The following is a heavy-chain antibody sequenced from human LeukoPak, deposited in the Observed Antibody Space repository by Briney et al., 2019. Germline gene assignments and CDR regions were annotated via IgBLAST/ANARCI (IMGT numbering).Heavy chain of an antibody. Sequence: SETLSLTCTVSGGSISSGSYYWSWIRQPAGKGLEWIGRIYPSGSTNYNPSLKSRVTISVDTSKNQFSLKLSSVTAADTAVYYCARDVDSRTTIFGVVGYFDLWGRGTLVTVSS. V-gene: IGHV4-61*02. J-gene: IGHJ2*01. CDR1: GGSISSGSYY. CDR2: IYPSGST. D-gene: IGHD3-3*01. CDR3: ARDVDSRTTIFGVVGYFDL.